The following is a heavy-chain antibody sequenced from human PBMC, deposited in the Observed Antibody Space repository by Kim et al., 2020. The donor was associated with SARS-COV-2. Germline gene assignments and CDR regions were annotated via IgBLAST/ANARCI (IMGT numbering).Heavy chain of an antibody. D-gene: IGHD2-15*01. J-gene: IGHJ6*02. CDR3: ARVRRGMVVAATLDYYYYGMDV. Sequence: ASVKVSCKASGYTFTSYAMNWVRQAPGQGLEWMGWINTNTGNPTYAHGFTGRFVFSLDTSVSTAYLQISSLKAEDTAVYYCARVRRGMVVAATLDYYYYGMDVWGQGTTVTVSS. CDR1: GYTFTSYA. CDR2: INTNTGNP. V-gene: IGHV7-4-1*02.